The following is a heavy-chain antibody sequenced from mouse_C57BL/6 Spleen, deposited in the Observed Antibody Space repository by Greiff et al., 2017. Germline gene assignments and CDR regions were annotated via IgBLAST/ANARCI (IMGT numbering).Heavy chain of an antibody. CDR1: GFNIKDDY. CDR2: IDPENGDT. D-gene: IGHD2-4*01. J-gene: IGHJ1*03. CDR3: IQDYDFDV. V-gene: IGHV14-4*01. Sequence: VHVKQSGAELVRPGASVKLSCTASGFNIKDDYMHWVKQRPEQGLEWIGWIDPENGDTEYASKFQGKATITADTSSNTAYLQLSSLTSEDTAVYYCIQDYDFDVWGTGTTVTVSS.